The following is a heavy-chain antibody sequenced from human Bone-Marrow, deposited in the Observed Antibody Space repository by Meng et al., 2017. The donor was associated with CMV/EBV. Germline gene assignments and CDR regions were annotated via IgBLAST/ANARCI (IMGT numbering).Heavy chain of an antibody. CDR3: ARALRFDY. J-gene: IGHJ4*02. V-gene: IGHV3-48*04. Sequence: GESLKISCAASGFTFSSYSMNWVRQAPGKGLEWVSYISSSSSTIYYADSVKGRFTISRDNAKNSLYPQMNSLRAEDTAVYYCARALRFDYWGQGTLFTVSS. CDR2: ISSSSSTI. CDR1: GFTFSSYS.